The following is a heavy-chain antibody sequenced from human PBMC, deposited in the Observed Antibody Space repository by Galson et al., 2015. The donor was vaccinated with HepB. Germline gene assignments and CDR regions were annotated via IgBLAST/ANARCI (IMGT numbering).Heavy chain of an antibody. Sequence: SLRLSCAASGFTFSSHSMNWVRQAPGKGLEWVSYINSGSSAIYYADSVRGRFTISRDNARNSLYLQMNSLRDEDTAVYYCARSARRDLDFWGQGTLVTVSS. CDR3: ARSARRDLDF. CDR2: INSGSSAI. J-gene: IGHJ4*02. D-gene: IGHD6-6*01. V-gene: IGHV3-48*02. CDR1: GFTFSSHS.